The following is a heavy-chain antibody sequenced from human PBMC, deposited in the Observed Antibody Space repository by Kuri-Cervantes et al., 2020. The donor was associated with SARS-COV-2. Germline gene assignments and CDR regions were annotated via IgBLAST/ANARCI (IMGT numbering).Heavy chain of an antibody. CDR2: ISYDGSNK. V-gene: IGHV3-30-3*01. CDR3: ARDGVHYYDSSGYYYGPLDY. D-gene: IGHD3-22*01. CDR1: GFTFSSYA. Sequence: LSLTCAASGFTFSSYAMHWVRQAPGKGLEWVAVISYDGSNKYYADSVKGRFTISRDNSKNTLYLQMNSLRAEDTAVYYCARDGVHYYDSSGYYYGPLDYWGQGNLVTVSS. J-gene: IGHJ4*02.